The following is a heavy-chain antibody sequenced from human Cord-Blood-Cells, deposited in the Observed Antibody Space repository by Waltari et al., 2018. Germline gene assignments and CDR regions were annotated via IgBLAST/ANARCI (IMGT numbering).Heavy chain of an antibody. V-gene: IGHV5-51*01. Sequence: AEVKKHGESLKISCKGSGYSFTSYWIGWVRQMPGKGLEWMGIIYPGDSDTRYSPSFQGQVTISADKSISTAYLQWSSLKASDTAMYYCARRMRGYSYGYNWFDPWGQGTLVTVSS. J-gene: IGHJ5*02. CDR1: GYSFTSYW. CDR2: IYPGDSDT. D-gene: IGHD5-18*01. CDR3: ARRMRGYSYGYNWFDP.